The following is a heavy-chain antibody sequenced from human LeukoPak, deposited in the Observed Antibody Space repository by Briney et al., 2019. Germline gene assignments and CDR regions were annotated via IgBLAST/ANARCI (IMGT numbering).Heavy chain of an antibody. J-gene: IGHJ6*03. CDR1: GFTFSDYY. CDR3: ARERRVVPAVVDYYYMGV. D-gene: IGHD2-2*01. CDR2: IKQDGTEK. V-gene: IGHV3-7*01. Sequence: GGSLRLSCAASGFTFSDYYMSWVRQAPGKGLEWVANIKQDGTEKYYVDSVKGRFTISRDNAKNSLYLQMNSLRAEDTAVYYCARERRVVPAVVDYYYMGVWGKGTTVTISS.